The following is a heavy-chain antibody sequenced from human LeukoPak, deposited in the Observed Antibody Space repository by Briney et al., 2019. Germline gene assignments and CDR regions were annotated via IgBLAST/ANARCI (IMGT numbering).Heavy chain of an antibody. CDR3: ARGVKRGYSYRLGWFDP. CDR2: INHSGST. V-gene: IGHV4-34*01. Sequence: SETLSLTCAVYGGSFSGYYWSWIRQPPGKGLEWIGEINHSGSTNYNPSLKSRVTISVDTSKNQFSLKLSSVTAADTAVYYCARGVKRGYSYRLGWFDPRGQGTLVTVSS. D-gene: IGHD5-18*01. J-gene: IGHJ5*02. CDR1: GGSFSGYY.